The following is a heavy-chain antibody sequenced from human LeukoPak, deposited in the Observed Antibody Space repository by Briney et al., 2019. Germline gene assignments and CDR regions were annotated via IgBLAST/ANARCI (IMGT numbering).Heavy chain of an antibody. D-gene: IGHD3-10*01. J-gene: IGHJ3*02. CDR1: GYSFTSYW. CDR2: IYPGDSDT. Sequence: GESLKISCKGSGYSFTSYWIGWVRQMPGKGLEWMGIIYPGDSDTRYSPSFQGQVTISADKSISTAYLQWSSLKASDTAMYYCARRGPRGDYYGSGRSDAFDIWGQGTMVTVSS. V-gene: IGHV5-51*01. CDR3: ARRGPRGDYYGSGRSDAFDI.